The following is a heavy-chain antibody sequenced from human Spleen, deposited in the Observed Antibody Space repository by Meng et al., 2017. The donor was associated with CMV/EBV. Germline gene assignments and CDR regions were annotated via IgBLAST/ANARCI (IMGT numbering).Heavy chain of an antibody. CDR1: EFTFSSHW. CDR3: ARDPHFGALDH. J-gene: IGHJ4*02. Sequence: GESLKISCVVSEFTFSSHWMTWVRQAPGKGLEWLANINPDATVRNYLDSVKGRFTISRDNSKNSLYLQMNSLRADDTAVYYCARDPHFGALDHWGQGTLVTVSS. V-gene: IGHV3-7*01. CDR2: INPDATVR. D-gene: IGHD3-10*01.